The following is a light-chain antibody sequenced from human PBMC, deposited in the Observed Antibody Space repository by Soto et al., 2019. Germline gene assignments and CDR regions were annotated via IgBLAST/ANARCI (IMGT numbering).Light chain of an antibody. J-gene: IGLJ1*01. Sequence: QSALTQPASVSGSPGQSITIPCTGTGSDVGGYDYVSWYQHHPGKAPKVMIYEVTNRPSGVSNRFPGSKSGNTASLTISGLLAEDEADYYCSSYTSSSTYVFGTGTKVTVL. CDR3: SSYTSSSTYV. CDR2: EVT. CDR1: GSDVGGYDY. V-gene: IGLV2-14*01.